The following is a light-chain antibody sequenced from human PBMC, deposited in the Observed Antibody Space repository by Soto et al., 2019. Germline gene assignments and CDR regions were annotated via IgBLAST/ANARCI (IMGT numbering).Light chain of an antibody. V-gene: IGKV3-15*01. J-gene: IGKJ4*01. CDR1: QGIGVT. Sequence: EMVMTQSPATLSVSPGEGATLSCRASQGIGVTLAWYQQKPGQNPRLLIYNAFTRATGVPARFSGSGSGTDFTLTINSMQSADFAVYYCQRYHDWPLTFGGGTKVDIK. CDR3: QRYHDWPLT. CDR2: NAF.